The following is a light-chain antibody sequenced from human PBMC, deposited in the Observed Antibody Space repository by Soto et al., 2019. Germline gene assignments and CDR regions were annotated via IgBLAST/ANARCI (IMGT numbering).Light chain of an antibody. J-gene: IGLJ2*01. CDR1: SSDVGGYNY. Sequence: QSALTQPASVSGSPGQSITISCSGTSSDVGGYNYVSWYQQHPGKAPKLMIYEVSNRPSGVSNRFSGSKSGHTASLTISGLQAEDEADYYRSSYTTTSTRVFGGGTKLTVL. V-gene: IGLV2-14*01. CDR3: SSYTTTSTRV. CDR2: EVS.